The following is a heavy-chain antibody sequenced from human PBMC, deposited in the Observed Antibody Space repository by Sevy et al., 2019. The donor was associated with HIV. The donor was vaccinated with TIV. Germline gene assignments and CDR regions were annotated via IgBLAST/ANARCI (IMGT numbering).Heavy chain of an antibody. D-gene: IGHD6-13*01. CDR3: GGVILSVPGIALPFDS. J-gene: IGHJ4*02. V-gene: IGHV1-69*13. CDR1: GGTFSNCA. CDR2: IIPIFGLV. Sequence: ASVKVSCKASGGTFSNCAFGWVRRAPGQGLEWMGGIIPIFGLVNYAPNFQGRVTITADESTSTNYLELSSLSSEATALYCCGGVILSVPGIALPFDSWGQGTLVTVSS.